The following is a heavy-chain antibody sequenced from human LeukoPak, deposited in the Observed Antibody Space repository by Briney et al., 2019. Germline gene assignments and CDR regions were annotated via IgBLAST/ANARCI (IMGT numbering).Heavy chain of an antibody. Sequence: PGRSLRLSCAASGFTFDGFALFWVRQAPGKGLEYVSGINWNGGSVDHADSVKGRFTTSRDNAKNSLYLQMNSLRVEDTALYYCAKGTGGYYGPFDSWGQGPLVTVSS. CDR2: INWNGGSV. CDR1: GFTFDGFA. V-gene: IGHV3-9*01. D-gene: IGHD3-22*01. J-gene: IGHJ4*02. CDR3: AKGTGGYYGPFDS.